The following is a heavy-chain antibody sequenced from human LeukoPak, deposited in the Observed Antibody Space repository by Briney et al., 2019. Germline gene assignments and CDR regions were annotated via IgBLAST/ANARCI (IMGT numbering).Heavy chain of an antibody. CDR3: ARDYYDSSGYFS. D-gene: IGHD3-22*01. CDR2: IYSGGST. J-gene: IGHJ5*02. Sequence: GGSLRLSCAASGFTVSSNYMSWVRQAPGKGLEWVSVIYSGGSTYYADSVKGRFTISRDNSKNTLYLQMNSLRAEDTAVYYCARDYYDSSGYFSWGQGTLVTVSS. V-gene: IGHV3-66*01. CDR1: GFTVSSNY.